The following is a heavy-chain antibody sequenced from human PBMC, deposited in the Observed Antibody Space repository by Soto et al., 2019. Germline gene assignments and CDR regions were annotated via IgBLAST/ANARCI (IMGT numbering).Heavy chain of an antibody. Sequence: QPGGSLRLSCAASGFSFSNCWMHWVRQVPGMGLVWVSHINSDGSSTTYADSVKGRFNISRDNAKNTLYLQMNSLRAEDTAVYYCDRAIGYYGMDVWGQGNMVTVSS. CDR2: INSDGSST. D-gene: IGHD3-22*01. J-gene: IGHJ6*02. CDR3: DRAIGYYGMDV. CDR1: GFSFSNCW. V-gene: IGHV3-74*01.